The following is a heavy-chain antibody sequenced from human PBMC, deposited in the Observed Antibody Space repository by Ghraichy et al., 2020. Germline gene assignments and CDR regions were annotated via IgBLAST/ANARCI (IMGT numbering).Heavy chain of an antibody. J-gene: IGHJ4*02. V-gene: IGHV4-4*02. CDR1: GDSISSDNW. CDR3: AKDAGPGATYFDS. Sequence: TLSLTCTVSGDSISSDNWWTWIRQTPEKGLQWIGEIYRTGSTNYNPSLKGRVTISMDKSNNQFSLTMYSVTAADTAIYYCAKDAGPGATYFDSWGQGALVTVSS. CDR2: IYRTGST. D-gene: IGHD6-25*01.